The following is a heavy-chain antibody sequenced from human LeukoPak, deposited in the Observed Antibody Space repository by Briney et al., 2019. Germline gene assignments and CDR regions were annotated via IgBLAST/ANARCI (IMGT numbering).Heavy chain of an antibody. Sequence: PGGSLRLSCAASGFTFSSYWMSWVRQAPGKGLEWVANIKQDGSGKYYVDSVKGRFTISRDNAKSSLYLQMNSLRAEDTAVYYCARGSAAAGTYWFDPWGQGTLVTVSS. CDR3: ARGSAAAGTYWFDP. D-gene: IGHD6-13*01. CDR1: GFTFSSYW. V-gene: IGHV3-7*01. J-gene: IGHJ5*02. CDR2: IKQDGSGK.